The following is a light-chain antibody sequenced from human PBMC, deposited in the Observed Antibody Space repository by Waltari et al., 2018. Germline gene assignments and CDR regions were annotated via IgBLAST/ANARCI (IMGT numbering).Light chain of an antibody. Sequence: IQMTQSPSSLSASVGDRVTISCRARQRISSNLDWYQHKKGKAPEVLIYAASSLQSGVPSRFSGSGSGTYFTLTISNLQSEDFATYYCQQSYSTPGTFGQGTKVEVK. CDR1: QRISSN. CDR3: QQSYSTPGT. CDR2: AAS. J-gene: IGKJ1*01. V-gene: IGKV1-39*01.